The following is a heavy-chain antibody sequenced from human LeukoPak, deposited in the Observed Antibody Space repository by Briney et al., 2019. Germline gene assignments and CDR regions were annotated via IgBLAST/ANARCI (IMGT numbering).Heavy chain of an antibody. V-gene: IGHV4-59*08. J-gene: IGHJ4*02. CDR1: GVSISSYY. D-gene: IGHD6-19*01. CDR2: INYSGST. CDR3: ARHPSSTGLYYLES. Sequence: PSQTQSPICTVSGVSISSYYWSWIRQPPGKGPEWIGYINYSGSTKYNPSLKSQVAKSVDTSKNQFSLKVSSVTAADTAFYYCARHPSSTGLYYLESGRRGTGATVSS.